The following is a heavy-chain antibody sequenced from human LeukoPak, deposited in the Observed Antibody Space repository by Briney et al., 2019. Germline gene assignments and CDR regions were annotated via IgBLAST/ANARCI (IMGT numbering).Heavy chain of an antibody. CDR1: GGSISSYY. V-gene: IGHV4-59*08. Sequence: SETLSLTCTVSGGSISSYYWSWIRQPPGKGLERIGYIYYTGTTNYNPSLKSRVTISVDTSKKQLSLKLSSVTAADTAVYYCARLPLRSHFDYWGQGTLVTVSS. CDR2: IYYTGTT. J-gene: IGHJ4*02. CDR3: ARLPLRSHFDY.